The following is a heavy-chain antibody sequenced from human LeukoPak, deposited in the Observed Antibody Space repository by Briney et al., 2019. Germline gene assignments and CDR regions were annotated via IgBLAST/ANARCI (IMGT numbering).Heavy chain of an antibody. Sequence: SETLSLTCTVSGGSISSYYWSWIRRPAGKGLEWIGRIYTSGSTNYNPSLKSRVTMSVDTSKNQFSLKLSSVTAADTAVYYCARDYDFWSGLGWFDPWGQGTLVTVSS. CDR2: IYTSGST. D-gene: IGHD3-3*01. CDR3: ARDYDFWSGLGWFDP. V-gene: IGHV4-4*07. J-gene: IGHJ5*02. CDR1: GGSISSYY.